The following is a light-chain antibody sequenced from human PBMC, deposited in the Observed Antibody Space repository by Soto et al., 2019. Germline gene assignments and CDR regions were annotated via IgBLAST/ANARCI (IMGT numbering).Light chain of an antibody. CDR1: QDISRF. CDR3: QQSYNSPLT. J-gene: IGKJ1*01. V-gene: IGKV1-39*01. Sequence: DIQMTQSPSSLSASLGDRVTIACRSSQDISRFLNWYQQKPGRAPNLLIYGVSTLQVGVPSRFSGSGSGTDFSLTISSLQPADFGTYFCQQSYNSPLTFGQGTKVDIK. CDR2: GVS.